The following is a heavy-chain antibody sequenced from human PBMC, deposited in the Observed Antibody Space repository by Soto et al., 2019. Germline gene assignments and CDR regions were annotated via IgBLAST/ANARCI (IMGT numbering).Heavy chain of an antibody. CDR1: GLMYSSYA. V-gene: IGHV3-23*01. D-gene: IGHD3-16*02. J-gene: IGHJ4*02. CDR2: ISGFGDST. Sequence: PGGSLRLSCAASGLMYSSYAMSWVRQAPGKGLEWVSTISGFGDSTFYADSVKGRFTISRDNFKSTLYLRMNSLRAEDTAVYYCAKRRHRSHIDFRGPGTLVTVSS. CDR3: AKRRHRSHIDF.